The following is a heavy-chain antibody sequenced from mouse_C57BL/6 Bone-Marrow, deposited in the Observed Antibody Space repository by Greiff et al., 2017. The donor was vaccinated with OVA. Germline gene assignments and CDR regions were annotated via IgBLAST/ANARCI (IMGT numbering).Heavy chain of an antibody. V-gene: IGHV14-4*01. D-gene: IGHD2-2*01. CDR3: TRWDVYDTWFAY. J-gene: IGHJ3*01. CDR2: IDPENGDT. Sequence: EVQLQQSGAELVRPGASVKLSCTASGFNIKDDYMHWVKQRPEQGLEWIGWIDPENGDTEYASKFQGKATITADTSSNTAYLQLSSLTSEDTAVYYCTRWDVYDTWFAYWGQGTLVTVSS. CDR1: GFNIKDDY.